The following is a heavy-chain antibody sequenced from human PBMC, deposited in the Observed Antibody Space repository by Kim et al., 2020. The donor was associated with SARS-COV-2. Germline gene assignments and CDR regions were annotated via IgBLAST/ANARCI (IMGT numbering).Heavy chain of an antibody. CDR2: ISYDGSNK. CDR1: GFTFSSYA. Sequence: GGSLRLSCAASGFTFSSYAMHWVRQAPGKGLEWVAVISYDGSNKYYADSVKGRFTISRDNSKNTLYLQMNSLRAEDTAVYYCASIHGGSYLGNFDYWGQ. J-gene: IGHJ4*02. V-gene: IGHV3-30-3*01. D-gene: IGHD1-26*01. CDR3: ASIHGGSYLGNFDY.